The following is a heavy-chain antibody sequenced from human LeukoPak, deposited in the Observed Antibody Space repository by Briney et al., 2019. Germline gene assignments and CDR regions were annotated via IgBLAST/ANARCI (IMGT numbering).Heavy chain of an antibody. V-gene: IGHV3-20*04. CDR1: GFTFDDYG. Sequence: GGSLRLSCAASGFTFDDYGMSWVRQAPGKGLELVSGINWNGGSTGYADSVKGRFTISRDNAKNSLYLQMNSLRAEDTALYYCARDYYDSSEGMDVWGKGTTVTVSS. CDR3: ARDYYDSSEGMDV. CDR2: INWNGGST. D-gene: IGHD3-22*01. J-gene: IGHJ6*04.